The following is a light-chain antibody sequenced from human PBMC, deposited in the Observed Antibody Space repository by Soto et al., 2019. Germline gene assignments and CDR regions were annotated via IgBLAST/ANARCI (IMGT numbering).Light chain of an antibody. CDR1: QSVSSIY. Sequence: EIVLTQSPGTLSLSPGERATLSCRASQSVSSIYLAWYQQKPVQAPRLLIYGASSRATGIPDRFSGSGSGTDFTLTISRLEPEDLAVYYCQQYGSSRWTFGQGTKVEI. V-gene: IGKV3-20*01. CDR3: QQYGSSRWT. J-gene: IGKJ1*01. CDR2: GAS.